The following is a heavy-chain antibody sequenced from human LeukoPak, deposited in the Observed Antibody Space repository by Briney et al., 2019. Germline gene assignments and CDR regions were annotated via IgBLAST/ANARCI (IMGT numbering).Heavy chain of an antibody. Sequence: GGSLRLSCAASGFTFSIYSMNWVRQAPGKGLEWVANIKQDGSEIYYVDSVRGRFTISRDNAKNSLYLQMNSLRAEDTAVYYCARPSLNTGSYFDYWGQGILVSVSS. CDR1: GFTFSIYS. J-gene: IGHJ4*02. V-gene: IGHV3-7*01. CDR2: IKQDGSEI. CDR3: ARPSLNTGSYFDY. D-gene: IGHD1-26*01.